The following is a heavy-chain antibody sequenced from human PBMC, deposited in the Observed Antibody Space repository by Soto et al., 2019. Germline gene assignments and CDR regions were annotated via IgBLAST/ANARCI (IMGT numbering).Heavy chain of an antibody. D-gene: IGHD2-8*01. CDR1: GYTFTDYY. V-gene: IGHV1-2*02. CDR2: INPNSGGT. J-gene: IGHJ6*02. CDR3: ARDVTRTQSCTNGVCYYHYYDMDV. Sequence: QVQLVQSGAEVKKPGASLKVSCKASGYTFTDYYVHWVRQAPGQGLEWMGWINPNSGGTKTAQKFQGRVTVTRDTSISTAYMDLSRLGSDDTAVYYCARDVTRTQSCTNGVCYYHYYDMDVWGQGTMVTVSS.